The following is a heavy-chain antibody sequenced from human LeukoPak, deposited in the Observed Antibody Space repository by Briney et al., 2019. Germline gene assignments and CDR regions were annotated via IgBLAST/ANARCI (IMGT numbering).Heavy chain of an antibody. D-gene: IGHD2-21*02. CDR2: IRGSGSNI. J-gene: IGHJ4*02. CDR3: ARQAVCSGDCYYRHFDL. V-gene: IGHV3-48*01. Sequence: GGSLRLSCAASGFTFSSYSMNWVRQAPGKGLEWVSYIRGSGSNIYYTDSVEGRFTISRDNAKNSLYLQMNSLRAEDTAVYYCARQAVCSGDCYYRHFDLWGQGTLVTVSS. CDR1: GFTFSSYS.